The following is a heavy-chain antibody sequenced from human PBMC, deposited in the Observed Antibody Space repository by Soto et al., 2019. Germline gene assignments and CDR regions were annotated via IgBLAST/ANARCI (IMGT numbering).Heavy chain of an antibody. Sequence: PGGSLRLSCAASGFTFSSYAMHWVRQAPGKGLEWVAVISYDGSSKYSADSVKGRFTISRDHSKNTLYLQMNSLRADDTAVYYCAKDRSGSWTLDYWGQGTLVTVSS. D-gene: IGHD6-13*01. CDR3: AKDRSGSWTLDY. V-gene: IGHV3-30*18. CDR2: ISYDGSSK. CDR1: GFTFSSYA. J-gene: IGHJ4*02.